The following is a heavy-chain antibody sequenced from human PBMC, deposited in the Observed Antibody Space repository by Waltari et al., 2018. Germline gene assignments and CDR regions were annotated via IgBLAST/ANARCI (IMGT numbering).Heavy chain of an antibody. CDR1: GGSISSSY. CDR3: ARVSSGWSADY. CDR2: IYGSGSST. V-gene: IGHV4-59*12. D-gene: IGHD6-13*01. J-gene: IGHJ4*02. Sequence: QLQLQESGPGLVKPSETLSVTCAVSGGSISSSYWSWIRQAPGKGLEWIGYIYGSGSSTNYNPSLKSRVTLSVDTSKNQLSLKLSSVTAADTAVYYCARVSSGWSADYWGQGVLVTVSS.